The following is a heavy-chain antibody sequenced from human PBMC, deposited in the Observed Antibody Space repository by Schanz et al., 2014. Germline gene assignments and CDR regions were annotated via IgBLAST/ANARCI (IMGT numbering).Heavy chain of an antibody. CDR1: GFTFSSYG. D-gene: IGHD3-3*01. Sequence: VQLVESGGGVVQPGGSLRLSCAASGFTFSSYGMHWVRQAPGKGLEWVSTVTTGGGAFYADSVKGRFTVSRDNSKNMLFLQMNSLRVEDTAIYYCAKNWKDDQKVVRPGWSDGMDVWGQGTTVTVSS. V-gene: IGHV3-23*04. J-gene: IGHJ6*02. CDR2: VTTGGGA. CDR3: AKNWKDDQKVVRPGWSDGMDV.